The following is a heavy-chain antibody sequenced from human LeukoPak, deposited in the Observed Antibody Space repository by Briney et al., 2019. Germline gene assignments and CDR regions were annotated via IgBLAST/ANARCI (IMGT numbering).Heavy chain of an antibody. J-gene: IGHJ4*02. CDR2: IYYSGST. V-gene: IGHV4-30-4*01. CDR3: ARLTTVTTSFDY. D-gene: IGHD4-11*01. Sequence: PSETLSVTCTVSGGSISSGDYYWSWIRQPPGKGLEWIGYIYYSGSTYYNPSLKSRVTISVDTSKNQFSLKLSSVTAADTAVYYCARLTTVTTSFDYWGQGTLVTVSS. CDR1: GGSISSGDYY.